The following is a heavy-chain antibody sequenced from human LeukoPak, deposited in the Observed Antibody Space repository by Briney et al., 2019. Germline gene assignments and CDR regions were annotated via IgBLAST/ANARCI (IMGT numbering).Heavy chain of an antibody. V-gene: IGHV3-48*02. J-gene: IGHJ4*02. CDR1: GFFFSGYS. D-gene: IGHD1-14*01. CDR3: VRETAYSFDY. Sequence: GGSLRLSCAASGFFFSGYSMTWVRQAPGKGLEWVSYIGSSGSDIYNADSVKGRFTISRDNAKNSMYLQMNSLRDEDTAVYYCVRETAYSFDYWGQGTLVTVSS. CDR2: IGSSGSDI.